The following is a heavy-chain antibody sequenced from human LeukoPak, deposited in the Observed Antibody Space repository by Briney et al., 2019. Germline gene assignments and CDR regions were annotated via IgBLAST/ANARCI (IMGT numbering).Heavy chain of an antibody. J-gene: IGHJ6*02. CDR1: GGSISSYY. Sequence: KSSETLSLTCTASGGSISSYYWSWIRQPPGKGLEWIGYIYYSGSTNYNPSLKSRVTISVDTSKNQFSLKLSSVTAADTAVYYCARDLRFPDYYGMDVWGQGTTVTVSS. CDR3: ARDLRFPDYYGMDV. CDR2: IYYSGST. V-gene: IGHV4-59*01. D-gene: IGHD5/OR15-5a*01.